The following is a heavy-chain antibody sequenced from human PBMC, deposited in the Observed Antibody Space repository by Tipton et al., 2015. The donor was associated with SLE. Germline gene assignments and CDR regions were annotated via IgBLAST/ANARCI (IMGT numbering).Heavy chain of an antibody. Sequence: TLSLTCAVYGGSFSGYYWSWIRQPPGKGLEWIGKINHSGSTNYNPSLKSRVTISLDTSKNQFSLKLSSVTAADTAVYYCARWGRLPFDYWGQGTLVTVSS. CDR1: GGSFSGYY. D-gene: IGHD7-27*01. V-gene: IGHV4-34*01. CDR3: ARWGRLPFDY. CDR2: INHSGST. J-gene: IGHJ4*02.